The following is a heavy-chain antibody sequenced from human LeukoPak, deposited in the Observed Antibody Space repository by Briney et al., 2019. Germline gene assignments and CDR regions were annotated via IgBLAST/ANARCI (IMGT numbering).Heavy chain of an antibody. J-gene: IGHJ4*02. CDR2: ISYSGNT. V-gene: IGHV4-59*08. Sequence: SETLSLTCTVSGDSIRPYYWNWIRQSPGKGLEWLGYISYSGNTNYHPSVKSRVTISLDTFKNHFSLRLNSVTAADTAVYYCARRSLIAAEDYWGQGTLVTVSS. CDR1: GDSIRPYY. CDR3: ARRSLIAAEDY. D-gene: IGHD6-6*01.